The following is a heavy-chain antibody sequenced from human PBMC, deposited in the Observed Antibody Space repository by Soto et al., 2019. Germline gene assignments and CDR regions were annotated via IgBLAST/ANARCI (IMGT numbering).Heavy chain of an antibody. J-gene: IGHJ4*02. CDR2: INAGSGHT. CDR1: GYTFTTYA. D-gene: IGHD3-16*01. Sequence: QVKLMQSGAEVKKPGASVKVSCKASGYTFTTYAIHWVRQAPGQRLEWMGWINAGSGHTKYSQNFQGRVTITRDTSGTTAYMELSSMSSEDTAVHSCAGRGGGYCDYWGQGTLGTVSS. CDR3: AGRGGGYCDY. V-gene: IGHV1-3*01.